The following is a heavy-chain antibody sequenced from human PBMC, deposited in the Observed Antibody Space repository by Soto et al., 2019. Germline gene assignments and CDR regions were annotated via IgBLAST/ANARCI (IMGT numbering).Heavy chain of an antibody. V-gene: IGHV3-30*03. J-gene: IGHJ5*01. CDR3: EPGPEYDSSTFAS. Sequence: GGSLRLSCEASGFIFSSYGMHWVRQAPGKGLEWVAVISYDGRNEYYADSVKGRLTISRDNFKNTLYLQLNSLRTEDTAAYYCEPGPEYDSSTFASWGQGALVTVSS. D-gene: IGHD3-22*01. CDR2: ISYDGRNE. CDR1: GFIFSSYG.